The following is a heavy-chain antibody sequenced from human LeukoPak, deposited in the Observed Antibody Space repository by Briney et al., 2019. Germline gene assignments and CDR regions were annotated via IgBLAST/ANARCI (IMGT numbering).Heavy chain of an antibody. CDR3: ARSPTAAAGRGWFDP. CDR1: GGSISNYY. Sequence: SETLSLTCTLSGGSISNYYWSWVRQPPGKGLEWIGYIYYTGSTNYNPSLKSRVTMSVDTSKNQFSLKLSSVTAADTAVYYCARSPTAAAGRGWFDPWGQGTLVTVSS. V-gene: IGHV4-59*12. D-gene: IGHD6-13*01. J-gene: IGHJ5*02. CDR2: IYYTGST.